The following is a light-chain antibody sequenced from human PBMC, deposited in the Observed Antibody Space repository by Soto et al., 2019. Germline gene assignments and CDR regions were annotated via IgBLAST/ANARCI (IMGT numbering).Light chain of an antibody. J-gene: IGKJ4*01. V-gene: IGKV3-15*01. Sequence: EIAMTQSPATLSVSPGERATLSCRASQSVGSNLAWYQQKPGQAPRLLIYGASTRAIGIPATFSGSGSGTEFTLTISSLQSEDLATYYCLQYDNWPPLTFGGGTKVEIK. CDR1: QSVGSN. CDR2: GAS. CDR3: LQYDNWPPLT.